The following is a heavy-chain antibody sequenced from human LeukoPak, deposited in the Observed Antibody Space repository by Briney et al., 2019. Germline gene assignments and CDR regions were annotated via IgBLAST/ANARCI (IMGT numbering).Heavy chain of an antibody. CDR3: AKQVQLWLSSRFGY. Sequence: GGSLRLSCAASGFTFSSYAMSWVRQAPGKGLEWVSATSGSGGSTYYADSLKGRFTISRDNSKNTLYLQMNSLRAEDTAVYYCAKQVQLWLSSRFGYWGQGTLVTVSS. V-gene: IGHV3-23*01. D-gene: IGHD5-18*01. CDR1: GFTFSSYA. J-gene: IGHJ4*02. CDR2: TSGSGGST.